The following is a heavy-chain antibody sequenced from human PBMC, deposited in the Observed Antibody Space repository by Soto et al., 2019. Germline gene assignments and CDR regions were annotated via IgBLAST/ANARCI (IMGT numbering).Heavy chain of an antibody. J-gene: IGHJ4*02. D-gene: IGHD5-18*01. CDR1: GFTFSGYA. Sequence: QVQLVESGGGVVQPGRSLRLSCAASGFTFSGYAMHWVRQAPGKGLEWVAVIWYDGTNTYYGDSVKGRFTVSRDNSKNTLWLQISSLRVEDTAVYYCARAGGYGYGEQTFDYCGQVTLVTVSS. CDR3: ARAGGYGYGEQTFDY. CDR2: IWYDGTNT. V-gene: IGHV3-33*01.